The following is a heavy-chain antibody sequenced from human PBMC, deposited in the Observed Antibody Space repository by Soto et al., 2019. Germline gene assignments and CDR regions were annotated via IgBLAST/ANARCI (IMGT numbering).Heavy chain of an antibody. CDR1: GYSFTTYW. D-gene: IGHD2-8*01. J-gene: IGHJ3*02. CDR2: IYPGDSDT. V-gene: IGHV5-51*01. CDR3: ARTRVYTPRLEDPFDI. Sequence: GESLKISCKGSGYSFTTYWLAWVRQMPGKGLEYMGIIYPGDSDTRYSPSFQGQVTISADKSISTAYLQWTSLKASDTAIYYCARTRVYTPRLEDPFDIWGQGTVVTVS.